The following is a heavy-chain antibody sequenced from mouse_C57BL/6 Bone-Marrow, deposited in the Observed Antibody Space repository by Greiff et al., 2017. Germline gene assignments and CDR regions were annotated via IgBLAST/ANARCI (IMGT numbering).Heavy chain of an antibody. Sequence: VKLVESGPGLVQPSQSLSITCTVSGFSLTSYGVHWVRQSPGKGLEWLGVIWRGGSTDYNAAFMSRLSITKDNSKGQVFFKMNSLQADDTAIYYWAKGGSGYGGAMDYWGQGTSVTVSS. V-gene: IGHV2-5*01. CDR1: GFSLTSYG. CDR2: IWRGGST. D-gene: IGHD3-2*02. CDR3: AKGGSGYGGAMDY. J-gene: IGHJ4*01.